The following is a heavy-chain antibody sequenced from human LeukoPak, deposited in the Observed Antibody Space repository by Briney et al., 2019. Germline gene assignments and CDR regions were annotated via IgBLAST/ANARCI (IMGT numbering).Heavy chain of an antibody. CDR2: TNPNSGGT. J-gene: IGHJ4*02. CDR1: GYTFTGYY. Sequence: ASVKVSCKASGYTFTGYYMHWVRQAPGQGLEWMGWTNPNSGGTNYAQKFQGRVTMTRDTSISTAYMELSRLRSDDTAVYYCARGEEVRYFDWSQGVFDYWGQGTLVTVSS. CDR3: ARGEEVRYFDWSQGVFDY. D-gene: IGHD3-9*01. V-gene: IGHV1-2*02.